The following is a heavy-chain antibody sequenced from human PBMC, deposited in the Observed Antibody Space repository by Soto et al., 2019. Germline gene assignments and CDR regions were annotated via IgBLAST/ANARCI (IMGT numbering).Heavy chain of an antibody. J-gene: IGHJ6*02. V-gene: IGHV1-69*13. CDR3: ARDRLGYSGYDYMSRRNTYYYYYGMDV. D-gene: IGHD5-12*01. CDR2: IIPIFGTA. CDR1: GGTFSSYA. Sequence: ASVKVSCKASGGTFSSYAISWVRQAPGQGLEWMGGIIPIFGTANYAQKFQGRVTITADESTSTAYMELSSLRSEDTAVYYCARDRLGYSGYDYMSRRNTYYYYYGMDVWGQGTTVTVSS.